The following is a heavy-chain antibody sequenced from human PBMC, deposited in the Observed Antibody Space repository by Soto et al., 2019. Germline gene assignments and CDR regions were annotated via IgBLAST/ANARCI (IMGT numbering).Heavy chain of an antibody. Sequence: QVQLVQSGAEVQKPGASVRVSCKASGYIFTNSYLHWVRQAPGQGLEWMGIINPSEGRTNYEQNFQGRVTMTADTSTSTVYMELSSLRSEDTAVYYCARETDILTGFVIDYWGQGTLVIVSS. J-gene: IGHJ4*02. CDR1: GYIFTNSY. D-gene: IGHD3-9*01. CDR2: INPSEGRT. V-gene: IGHV1-46*01. CDR3: ARETDILTGFVIDY.